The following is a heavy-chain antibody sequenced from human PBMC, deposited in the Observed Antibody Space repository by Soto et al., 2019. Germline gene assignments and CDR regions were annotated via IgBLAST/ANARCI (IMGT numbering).Heavy chain of an antibody. D-gene: IGHD3-3*01. Sequence: EVLVVESGGGLVQPGGSLRLSCAVSGFTFSGGYWMKWVRQAPGKGLELVATIKEDGRETYYVDSVKGRFTISRDSAKNSLYLQMNSLRVEDTAVYYCASTRGYWGQGTLVTVSS. V-gene: IGHV3-7*03. J-gene: IGHJ4*02. CDR1: GFTFSGGYW. CDR2: IKEDGRET. CDR3: ASTRGY.